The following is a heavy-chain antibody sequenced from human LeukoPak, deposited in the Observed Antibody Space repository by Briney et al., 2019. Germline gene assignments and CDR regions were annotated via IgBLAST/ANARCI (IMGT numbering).Heavy chain of an antibody. Sequence: SETLSLTCTVSGGSISSYYWSWIRQPAGKGLESIGHISTSGSTNYNPSLKSRVTMSVDTSKNQFSLNLRSVTPEDTAVYYCARNLIPEQLVLNFWGQGTLVTVSS. V-gene: IGHV4-4*07. J-gene: IGHJ4*02. CDR3: ARNLIPEQLVLNF. D-gene: IGHD6-13*01. CDR1: GGSISSYY. CDR2: ISTSGST.